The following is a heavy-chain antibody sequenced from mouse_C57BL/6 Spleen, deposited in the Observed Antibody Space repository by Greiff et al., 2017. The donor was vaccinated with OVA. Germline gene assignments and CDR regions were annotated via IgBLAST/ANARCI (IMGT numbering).Heavy chain of an antibody. J-gene: IGHJ2*01. Sequence: EVQGVESGGDLVKPGGSLKLSCAASGFTFSSYGMSWVLQTPDKRLEWVATISSGGSYTYYPDSVKGRFTISRDNSKNTLYLQMSSLKSEDTAMYYCARQTGTYYFDYWGQGTTLTVSS. V-gene: IGHV5-6*01. CDR2: ISSGGSYT. CDR1: GFTFSSYG. CDR3: ARQTGTYYFDY. D-gene: IGHD4-1*01.